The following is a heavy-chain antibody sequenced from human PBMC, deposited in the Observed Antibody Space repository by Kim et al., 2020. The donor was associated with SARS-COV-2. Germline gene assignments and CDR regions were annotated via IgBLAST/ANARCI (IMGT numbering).Heavy chain of an antibody. D-gene: IGHD1-20*01. CDR1: GFTFSSYW. CDR2: IKEDGSEK. V-gene: IGHV3-7*01. Sequence: GGSLRLSCAASGFTFSSYWMTWVRQAPGKGLEGVANIKEDGSEKYYVDSVKGRFTISRDNAKNSLYLQMSSLRVEDTAVYYCASGARYPGIWGQGTTVTVSS. J-gene: IGHJ3*02. CDR3: ASGARYPGI.